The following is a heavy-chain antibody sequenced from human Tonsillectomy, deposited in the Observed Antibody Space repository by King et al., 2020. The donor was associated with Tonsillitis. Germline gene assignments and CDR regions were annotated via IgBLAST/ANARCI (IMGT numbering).Heavy chain of an antibody. J-gene: IGHJ3*02. CDR1: GGSISSYY. CDR2: IYYSGST. D-gene: IGHD1-26*01. Sequence: QLQESGPGLVKPSETLSLTCTVSGGSISSYYWSWIRQPPGKGLEWIDYIYYSGSTNYNPSLKSRVTISVDTSKNQFSLNLSSVTAADTAVYYCAREVGMGATSHAFDIWGQGTMVTVSS. CDR3: AREVGMGATSHAFDI. V-gene: IGHV4-59*01.